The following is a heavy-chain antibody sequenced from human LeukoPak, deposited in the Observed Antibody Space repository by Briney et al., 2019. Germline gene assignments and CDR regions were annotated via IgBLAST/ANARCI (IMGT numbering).Heavy chain of an antibody. J-gene: IGHJ4*02. Sequence: GGSLRLSCAASGFTFSSYAMSWVHQAPGKGLEWVSGISGSGGSTYYADSVKGRFTISRDNSKNTLYVQMNSLRAEDTAVYYCAKDYCSGGSCHDDIDYWGQGTLVTVSS. CDR3: AKDYCSGGSCHDDIDY. V-gene: IGHV3-23*01. CDR2: ISGSGGST. CDR1: GFTFSSYA. D-gene: IGHD2-15*01.